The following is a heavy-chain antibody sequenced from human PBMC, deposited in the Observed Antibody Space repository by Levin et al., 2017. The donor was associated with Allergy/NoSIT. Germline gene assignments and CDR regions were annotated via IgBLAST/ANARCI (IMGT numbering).Heavy chain of an antibody. CDR1: GYTFTSYA. V-gene: IGHV7-4-1*02. Sequence: GESLKISCKASGYTFTSYAMNWVRQAPGQGLEWMGWINTNTGNPTYAQGFTGRFVFSLDTSVSTAYLQISSLKAEDTAVYYCARTSRADDYWGQGTLVTVSS. CDR2: INTNTGNP. J-gene: IGHJ4*02. CDR3: ARTSRADDY.